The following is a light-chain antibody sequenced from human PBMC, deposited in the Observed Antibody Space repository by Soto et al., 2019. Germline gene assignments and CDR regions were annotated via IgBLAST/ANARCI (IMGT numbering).Light chain of an antibody. Sequence: EIVLTQSPATLSLSPGGRVTLSCRASQSVGNSLAWYQQKPGQAPRILMYDASSRATGIAARFSGSGYGTDFTLTISRLEPEDFAVYYCQHRSDWPSFGQGTRLEIK. J-gene: IGKJ5*01. V-gene: IGKV3-11*01. CDR2: DAS. CDR1: QSVGNS. CDR3: QHRSDWPS.